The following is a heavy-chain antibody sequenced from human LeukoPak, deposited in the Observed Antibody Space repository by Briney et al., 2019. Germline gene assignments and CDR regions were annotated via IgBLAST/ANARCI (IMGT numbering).Heavy chain of an antibody. V-gene: IGHV4-38-2*02. CDR3: ARVGYYPDYYMDV. CDR2: IFHSGST. J-gene: IGHJ6*03. D-gene: IGHD2-21*01. CDR1: GYSISSGYY. Sequence: SETLSLTCTVSGYSISSGYYWVWIRPPPGKGLELIGSIFHSGSTYYNPSLKSRVTISVDTSKNQFSLKLSSVTAADTAVYYCARVGYYPDYYMDVWGKGTTVTVSS.